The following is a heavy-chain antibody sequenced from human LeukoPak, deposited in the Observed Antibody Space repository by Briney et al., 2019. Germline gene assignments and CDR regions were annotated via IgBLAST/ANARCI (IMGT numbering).Heavy chain of an antibody. CDR1: GGSISSYY. CDR3: ARQRAPDY. V-gene: IGHV4-59*08. Sequence: SETLSLTCTVSGGSISSYYWSWIRQPPGKGPEWIGYINYSGNTKYNLSLKSRLTISIDTSKNEFSLKLTSVTAADTAIYYCARQRAPDYWGQGILVTVSS. J-gene: IGHJ4*02. CDR2: INYSGNT.